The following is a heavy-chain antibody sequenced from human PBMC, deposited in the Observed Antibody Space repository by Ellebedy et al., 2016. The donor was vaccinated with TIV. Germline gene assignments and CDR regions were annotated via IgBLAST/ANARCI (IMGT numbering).Heavy chain of an antibody. J-gene: IGHJ5*02. CDR2: INPNSGGT. D-gene: IGHD6-13*01. CDR1: GYTFTDYY. V-gene: IGHV1-2*04. CDR3: ATRRDLLVHNWFDP. Sequence: AASVKVSCKASGYTFTDYYMHWVRQAPGQGLEWMGWINPNSGGTNYAQKFQGWVTMTRDTSITTAYMELRRLRSDDTAVYYCATRRDLLVHNWFDPWGQGTLVTVSS.